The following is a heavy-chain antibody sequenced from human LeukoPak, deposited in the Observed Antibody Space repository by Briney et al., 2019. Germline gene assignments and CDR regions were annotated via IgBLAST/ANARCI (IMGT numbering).Heavy chain of an antibody. Sequence: GGSLRLSCAASGFSFSTYTMNWVRQAPGKGLEWVSAINGRGDSTFYADSVKGRFTISRDNSKNTLYLQMNSLRAEDTAIYYCAKDSAAGTNYYYYNGMDVWGQGTTVTVSS. V-gene: IGHV3-23*01. J-gene: IGHJ6*02. CDR1: GFSFSTYT. CDR3: AKDSAAGTNYYYYNGMDV. CDR2: INGRGDST. D-gene: IGHD6-13*01.